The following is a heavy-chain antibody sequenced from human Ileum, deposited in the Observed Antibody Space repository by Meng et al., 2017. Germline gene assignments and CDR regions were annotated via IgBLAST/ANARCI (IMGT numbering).Heavy chain of an antibody. J-gene: IGHJ5*01. CDR3: ARDHGSSNWFYY. CDR1: GDSATSNIYY. CDR2: IYYSGGT. D-gene: IGHD1-14*01. V-gene: IGHV4-39*07. Sequence: SETLSLTCTVSGDSATSNIYYWGWIRQPPGKGLEWIATIYYSGGTYYNPSLESRVTISVDTSRNEFSLNLKSVTAADTAVYYCARDHGSSNWFYYWGQGTLVTVSS.